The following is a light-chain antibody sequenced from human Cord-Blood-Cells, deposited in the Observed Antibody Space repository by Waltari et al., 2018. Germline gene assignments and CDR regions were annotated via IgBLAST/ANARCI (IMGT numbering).Light chain of an antibody. V-gene: IGLV2-23*01. CDR2: EGS. CDR1: SSDVGSYNL. Sequence: QYALTQPASVSGSPGQPITISCNGTSSDVGSYNLVSWYQQHPGKAPNLMIYEGSKRPSGFSNRFSGSKSGNTASLTISGLQAEDEADYYCCSYAGSIWVFGGGTKLTVL. CDR3: CSYAGSIWV. J-gene: IGLJ3*02.